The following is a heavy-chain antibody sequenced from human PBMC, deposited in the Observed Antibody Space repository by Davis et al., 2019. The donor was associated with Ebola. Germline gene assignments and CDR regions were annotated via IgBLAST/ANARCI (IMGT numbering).Heavy chain of an antibody. D-gene: IGHD2/OR15-2a*01. V-gene: IGHV1-18*01. CDR1: GYTFTNYP. J-gene: IGHJ5*02. CDR3: AREIAPNWFDP. Sequence: AASVKVSCKASGYTFTNYPMNWVRQAPGQGLEWMGWISAYNGNTNYAQKLQGRVTMTTDTSTSTAYMELRSLRSDDTAVYYCAREIAPNWFDPWGQGTLVTVSS. CDR2: ISAYNGNT.